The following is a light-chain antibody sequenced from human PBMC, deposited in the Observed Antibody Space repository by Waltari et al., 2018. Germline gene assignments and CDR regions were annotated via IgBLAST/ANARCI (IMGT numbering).Light chain of an antibody. CDR2: GNS. J-gene: IGLJ1*01. Sequence: QSVLTQPPSVSGAPGQRVTISCTGSSSNIGAGYDVHWYQKLPAPKLLIYGNSNRPSGVPDRFSGSKSGTSASLAITGLQAEDEADYYCQSYDSSLSGSYVFGTGTKVTVL. V-gene: IGLV1-40*01. CDR3: QSYDSSLSGSYV. CDR1: SSNIGAGYD.